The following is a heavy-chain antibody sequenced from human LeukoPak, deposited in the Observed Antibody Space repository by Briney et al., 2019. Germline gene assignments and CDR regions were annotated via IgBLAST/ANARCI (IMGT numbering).Heavy chain of an antibody. CDR1: GYSISSGYY. J-gene: IGHJ5*02. CDR2: IYHSGST. D-gene: IGHD3-22*01. CDR3: ASINYYDSSGLTSGWFDP. Sequence: SETLSLTCTVSGYSISSGYYWGWIRQPPGKGLEWIGSIYHSGSTYYNPSLKGRVTISVDTSKNQFSLKLSSVTAADTAVYYCASINYYDSSGLTSGWFDPWGQGTLVTVSS. V-gene: IGHV4-38-2*02.